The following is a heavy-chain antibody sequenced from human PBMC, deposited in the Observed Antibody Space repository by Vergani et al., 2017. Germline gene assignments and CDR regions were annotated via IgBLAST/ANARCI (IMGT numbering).Heavy chain of an antibody. CDR2: IYPGDSDT. V-gene: IGHV5-51*03. Sequence: EVQLVQSGAEVKKPGESLKISCKGSGYSFTSYWIGWVRQMPGKGLEWMGIIYPGDSDTRYSPSFQGQVTISAGKSISTAYLQWSSLKASDTAMYYCARRGVGATTASYYFDYWGQGTLVTVSS. CDR1: GYSFTSYW. D-gene: IGHD1-26*01. CDR3: ARRGVGATTASYYFDY. J-gene: IGHJ4*02.